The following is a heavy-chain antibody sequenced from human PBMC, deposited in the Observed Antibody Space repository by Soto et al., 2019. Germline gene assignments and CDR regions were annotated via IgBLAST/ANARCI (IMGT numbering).Heavy chain of an antibody. CDR3: ATGRCSGGSCYSPRGAFDI. J-gene: IGHJ3*02. V-gene: IGHV4-31*03. CDR2: IYYSGRT. D-gene: IGHD2-15*01. CDR1: GGSISSGGYY. Sequence: QVQLQESGPGLVKPSQTLSLTCTVSGGSISSGGYYWSWIRQHPGKGLEWIGYIYYSGRTYYNPSLKSRVTISVDTSKNQFSLKLSSVTAADTAVYYCATGRCSGGSCYSPRGAFDIWGQGTMVTVSS.